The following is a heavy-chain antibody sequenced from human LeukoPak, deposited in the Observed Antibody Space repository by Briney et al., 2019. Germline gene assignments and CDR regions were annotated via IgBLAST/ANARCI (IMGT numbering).Heavy chain of an antibody. CDR1: GFTFTSSA. CDR3: AATEGYGSGSYYAYYYGMDV. J-gene: IGHJ6*04. Sequence: SVKVSCKASGFTFTSSAVQWVRQARGQRLEWIGWIVVGSGNTNYAQKFQERVTITRDMSTSTPNMKLSSLRSEDTAVYCCAATEGYGSGSYYAYYYGMDVWGKGTTVTVSS. D-gene: IGHD3-10*01. V-gene: IGHV1-58*01. CDR2: IVVGSGNT.